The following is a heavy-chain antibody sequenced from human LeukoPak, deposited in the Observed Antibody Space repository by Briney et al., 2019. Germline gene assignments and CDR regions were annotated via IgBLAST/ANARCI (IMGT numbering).Heavy chain of an antibody. Sequence: ASVKVSCKVSGYTLTELSMHWVRRAPGKGLEWMGGFDPEDGETIYAQKFQGRVTMTEDTSTDTAYMELSSLRSEDTAVYYCATYIQQLVPDYYYYGMDVWGQGTTVTVSS. CDR3: ATYIQQLVPDYYYYGMDV. J-gene: IGHJ6*02. CDR2: FDPEDGET. CDR1: GYTLTELS. V-gene: IGHV1-24*01. D-gene: IGHD6-13*01.